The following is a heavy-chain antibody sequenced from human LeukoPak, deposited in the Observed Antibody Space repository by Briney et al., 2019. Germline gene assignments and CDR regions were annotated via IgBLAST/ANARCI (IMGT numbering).Heavy chain of an antibody. CDR2: INYSGST. CDR3: ARLRRVGATPFDY. J-gene: IGHJ4*02. CDR1: GGSISSSSTYY. V-gene: IGHV4-39*01. D-gene: IGHD1-26*01. Sequence: SETLSLTCTVSGGSISSSSTYYWGWIRQPPGKGLEWIGTINYSGSTYYNPSFKSRVTMSVDTSKNQFSLKLTSVTAADTAVYYCARLRRVGATPFDYWGQGTLVTVSS.